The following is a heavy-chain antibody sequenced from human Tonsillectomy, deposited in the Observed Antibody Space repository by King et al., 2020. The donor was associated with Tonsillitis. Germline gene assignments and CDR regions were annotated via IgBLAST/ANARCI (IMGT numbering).Heavy chain of an antibody. V-gene: IGHV3-33*05. CDR1: GFNFSNYG. CDR3: ARDMGGRTVLIPAYQYNAMDV. J-gene: IGHJ6*02. Sequence: VQLVESGGGVVQPWRSLRLSCAASGFNFSNYGMHWVRQAPGKGLEWVAVISYDGNNENYADSVRGRFTISRDNSKNTVYMQMNILRAEDTALYYCARDMGGRTVLIPAYQYNAMDVWGQGTTVTVSS. D-gene: IGHD4-23*01. CDR2: ISYDGNNE.